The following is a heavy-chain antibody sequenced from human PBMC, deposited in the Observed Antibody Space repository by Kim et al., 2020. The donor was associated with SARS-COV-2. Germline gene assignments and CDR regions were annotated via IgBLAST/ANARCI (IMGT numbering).Heavy chain of an antibody. J-gene: IGHJ5*02. CDR3: ARLGLELLEGWFDP. D-gene: IGHD1-7*01. CDR2: IYYSGST. CDR1: GGSISSSSYY. V-gene: IGHV4-39*01. Sequence: SETLSLTCTVSGGSISSSSYYWGWIRQPPGKGLEWIGSIYYSGSTYYNPSLKSRVTISVDTSKNQFSLKLSSVTAADTAVYYCARLGLELLEGWFDPWGQGTLVTVSS.